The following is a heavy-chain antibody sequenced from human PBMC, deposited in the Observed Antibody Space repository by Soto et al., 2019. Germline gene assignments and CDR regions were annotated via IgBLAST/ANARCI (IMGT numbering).Heavy chain of an antibody. V-gene: IGHV1-3*01. CDR1: GYTFTSYA. CDR2: INAGNGNT. CDR3: AREWSERSSGWSDYYYYGMDV. Sequence: QVQLVQSGAEVKKPGASVKVSCKASGYTFTSYAMHWVRQAPGQRLEWMGWINAGNGNTKYSHKFQGRVTITRETSACTAYMELSSLRSEDTAVYYCAREWSERSSGWSDYYYYGMDVWAQGTTVTVSS. D-gene: IGHD6-19*01. J-gene: IGHJ6*02.